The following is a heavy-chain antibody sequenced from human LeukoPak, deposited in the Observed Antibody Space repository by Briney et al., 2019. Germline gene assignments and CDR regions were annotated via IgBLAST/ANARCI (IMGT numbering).Heavy chain of an antibody. CDR3: ASWALYCSGGSCSTYYYYMDV. D-gene: IGHD2-15*01. CDR2: IIPIFGTA. V-gene: IGHV1-69*05. CDR1: GGTFSSYA. Sequence: GASVKVSCKASGGTFSSYAISWVRQAPGQGLEWMGGIIPIFGTANYAQKFQGRVTITTDESTSTAYMELSSLRSEDTAVYYCASWALYCSGGSCSTYYYYMDVWDKGTTVTVSS. J-gene: IGHJ6*03.